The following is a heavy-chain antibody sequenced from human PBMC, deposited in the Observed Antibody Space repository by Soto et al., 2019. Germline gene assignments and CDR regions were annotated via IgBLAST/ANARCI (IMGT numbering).Heavy chain of an antibody. CDR1: GFTFSTYG. D-gene: IGHD2-15*01. Sequence: GGSLRLSCAASGFTFSTYGMHWVRQAPGKGLEWVAVISYDVSNKYYADSVKGRFTISRDNSKNTLYLQMNSRRAEDTAVYYCAKDRLNSCSGGSCYSSSIYYYGMDVWGQGTTVTVSS. CDR3: AKDRLNSCSGGSCYSSSIYYYGMDV. J-gene: IGHJ6*02. V-gene: IGHV3-30*18. CDR2: ISYDVSNK.